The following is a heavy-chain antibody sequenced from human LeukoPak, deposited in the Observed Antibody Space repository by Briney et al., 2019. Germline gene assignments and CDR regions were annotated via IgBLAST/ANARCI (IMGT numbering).Heavy chain of an antibody. V-gene: IGHV3-48*02. J-gene: IGHJ4*02. CDR1: GFTFSDYG. CDR2: ISSSSTTI. Sequence: GGSLRLSCAASGFTFSDYGMNWVRQAPGKGLEWVSYISSSSTTIHYADSVKGRFTIPRDNAKNSLYLQMHSLRDEDTAVYYCARRNWGDFDYWGQGTLVTVSS. CDR3: ARRNWGDFDY. D-gene: IGHD7-27*01.